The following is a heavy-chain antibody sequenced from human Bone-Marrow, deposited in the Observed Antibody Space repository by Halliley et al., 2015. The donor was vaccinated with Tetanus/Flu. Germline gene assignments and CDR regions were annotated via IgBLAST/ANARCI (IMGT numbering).Heavy chain of an antibody. V-gene: IGHV1-8*01. CDR1: GYSFTSYD. D-gene: IGHD3-3*02. Sequence: QLVQSGAEMKKPGASVKVSCKASGYSFTSYDLNWVRQATGQGLEWMGWMNPNSGNTGYAQKFQGRVTMTRNTFISTAYMELSSLISDDTAVYYCARGTRALESWGQGTLVTVSS. CDR2: MNPNSGNT. CDR3: ARGTRALES. J-gene: IGHJ5*02.